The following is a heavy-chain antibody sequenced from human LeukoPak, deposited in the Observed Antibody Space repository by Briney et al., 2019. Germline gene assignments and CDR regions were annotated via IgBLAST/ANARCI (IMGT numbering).Heavy chain of an antibody. CDR2: IASDGSST. J-gene: IGHJ4*02. CDR1: GFTFGDYA. D-gene: IGHD4-23*01. V-gene: IGHV3-74*01. Sequence: PGRSLRLSCTASGFTFGDYAMSWFRQAPGKGLVWVSRIASDGSSTTYADSVKGRFSISRDNAKNTLYLQMNSLRVEDTAVYYCARGRPHGNDYWGQGTLVTVSS. CDR3: ARGRPHGNDY.